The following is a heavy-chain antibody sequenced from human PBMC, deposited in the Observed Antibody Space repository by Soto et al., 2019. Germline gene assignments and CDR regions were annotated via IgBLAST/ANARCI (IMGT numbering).Heavy chain of an antibody. J-gene: IGHJ6*02. Sequence: GASVKVSCKASGGTFSSYAISWVRQAPGQGLEWMGGIIPIFGTANYAQKFQGRVTITADESTSTAYMELSSLRSEDTPVYYCAKRPGYSYGPEYYYYGMDVWAQGTRVTVSS. CDR1: GGTFSSYA. V-gene: IGHV1-69*13. D-gene: IGHD5-18*01. CDR3: AKRPGYSYGPEYYYYGMDV. CDR2: IIPIFGTA.